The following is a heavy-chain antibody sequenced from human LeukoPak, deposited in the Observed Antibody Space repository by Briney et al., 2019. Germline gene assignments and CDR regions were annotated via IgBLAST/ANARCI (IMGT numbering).Heavy chain of an antibody. V-gene: IGHV3-33*01. D-gene: IGHD3-10*01. CDR3: ARMYYYGSGSSYKGYYFDY. Sequence: GGSLRLSCAASGFIFSNYGMHWVRQAPGKGLEWVAVLGHDGSSNYYADSVKGRFTISRDNSKNTLYLQMNSLRAEDTAVYYCARMYYYGSGSSYKGYYFDYWGQGTLVTVSS. J-gene: IGHJ4*02. CDR2: LGHDGSSN. CDR1: GFIFSNYG.